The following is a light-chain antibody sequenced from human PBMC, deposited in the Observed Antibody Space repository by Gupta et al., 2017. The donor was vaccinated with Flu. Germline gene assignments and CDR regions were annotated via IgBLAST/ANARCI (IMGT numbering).Light chain of an antibody. CDR1: GSNIGDNG. J-gene: IGLJ3*02. V-gene: IGLV1-44*01. Sequence: QSVLTQSPSASGTPGQTIFITCSGSGSNIGDNGVKWYQQFPGTAPRLLIHNNDRRPSGVPDRFSGSKSGTSGSLAISDLQPEDEADYYCAAWNGDIWVFGGGTKLTVL. CDR3: AAWNGDIWV. CDR2: NND.